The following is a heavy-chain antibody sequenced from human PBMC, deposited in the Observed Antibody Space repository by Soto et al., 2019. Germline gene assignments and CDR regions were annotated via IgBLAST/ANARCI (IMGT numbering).Heavy chain of an antibody. D-gene: IGHD6-13*01. Sequence: KPSETLSLTCAVYGGSFSGYYWSWIRQPPGKGLEWIGEINHSGSTNYNPSLKSRVTISVDTSKNQFSLKLSSVTAADTAVYYCAGGLTLLSLVRGYFDYWGQGTLVTVSS. CDR1: GGSFSGYY. CDR3: AGGLTLLSLVRGYFDY. CDR2: INHSGST. V-gene: IGHV4-34*01. J-gene: IGHJ4*02.